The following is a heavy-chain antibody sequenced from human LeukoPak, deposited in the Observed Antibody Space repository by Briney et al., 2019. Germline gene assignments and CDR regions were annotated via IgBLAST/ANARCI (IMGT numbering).Heavy chain of an antibody. V-gene: IGHV3-30*04. CDR3: ARDFMGYQGYYDSSGYSQWLNKGGSLAY. J-gene: IGHJ4*02. CDR1: GFTFSSYA. D-gene: IGHD3-22*01. Sequence: PGGSLRLSCAASGFTFSSYAMHWVRQAPGKGLEWVAVISYDGSNKYYADSVKGRFTISRDNYKNTLYLQMNSLRAEDTAVYYCARDFMGYQGYYDSSGYSQWLNKGGSLAYWGQGTLVTVSS. CDR2: ISYDGSNK.